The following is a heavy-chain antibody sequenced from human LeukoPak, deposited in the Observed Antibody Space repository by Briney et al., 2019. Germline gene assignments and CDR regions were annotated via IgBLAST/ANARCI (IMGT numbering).Heavy chain of an antibody. CDR1: GFTYSHYG. D-gene: IGHD1-26*01. J-gene: IGHJ4*02. V-gene: IGHV3-33*01. CDR2: IWYDGSNK. Sequence: GGSLRLSCAASGFTYSHYGMHWVRQAPGKGLERVALIWYDGSNKYYADSVKGRFTVSRDNSKNTLHLQMNSLRAEDTAVYYCARSSGSNGYWGQGTLVTVSS. CDR3: ARSSGSNGY.